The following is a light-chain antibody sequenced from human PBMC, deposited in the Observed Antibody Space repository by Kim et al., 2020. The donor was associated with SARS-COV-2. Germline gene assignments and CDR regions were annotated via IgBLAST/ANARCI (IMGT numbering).Light chain of an antibody. J-gene: IGKJ4*01. CDR3: HQRSNWPLT. CDR2: GAS. V-gene: IGKV3-11*01. Sequence: EIVLTQSPATLSLSPGERATLSCRASQSVSNYLAWYQQKLGQPPRLLVYGASNRATGVPARFSGSGSGTDFTLIITSLEPEDFAVYYCHQRSNWPLTFGGGTKVDIK. CDR1: QSVSNY.